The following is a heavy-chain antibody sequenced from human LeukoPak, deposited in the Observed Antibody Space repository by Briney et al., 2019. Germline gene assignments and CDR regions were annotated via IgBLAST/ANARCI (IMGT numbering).Heavy chain of an antibody. Sequence: GGSLRLSCAASGFTSSSYGMHWVRQAPGKGLDWVAIIWYDGSNKYYADSVKGRFTISRDDSKNTLYLQMNSLRAEDTAVYYCAREADYYDSSGYRYTMDVWGQGTTVTVSS. CDR3: AREADYYDSSGYRYTMDV. D-gene: IGHD3-22*01. CDR2: IWYDGSNK. J-gene: IGHJ6*02. CDR1: GFTSSSYG. V-gene: IGHV3-33*01.